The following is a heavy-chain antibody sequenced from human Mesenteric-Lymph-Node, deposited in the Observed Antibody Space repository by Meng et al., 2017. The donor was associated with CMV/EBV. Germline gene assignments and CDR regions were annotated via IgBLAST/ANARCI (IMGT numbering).Heavy chain of an antibody. CDR3: ASGITINY. J-gene: IGHJ4*02. CDR1: GFTFDDYA. V-gene: IGHV3-21*01. Sequence: GESLKISCAASGFTFDDYAMHWVRQAPGKGLEWVSSISSSSSYIYYADSVKGRFTISRDNAKNSLYLQMNSLRAEDTAVYYCASGITINYWGQGTLVTVSS. CDR2: ISSSSSYI. D-gene: IGHD3-10*01.